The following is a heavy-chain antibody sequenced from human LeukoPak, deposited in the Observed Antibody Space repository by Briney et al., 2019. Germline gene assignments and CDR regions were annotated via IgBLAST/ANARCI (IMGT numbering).Heavy chain of an antibody. Sequence: ASVKVSCKASGYTFTSYGISWVRQAPGQGLEWMGIINPSGGSTSYAQKFQGKVTMTRDTSTSTVYMELSSLRSEDTAVYYCARGTDGYNDYWGQGTLVTVSS. CDR3: ARGTDGYNDY. CDR2: INPSGGST. J-gene: IGHJ4*02. D-gene: IGHD5-24*01. V-gene: IGHV1-46*01. CDR1: GYTFTSYG.